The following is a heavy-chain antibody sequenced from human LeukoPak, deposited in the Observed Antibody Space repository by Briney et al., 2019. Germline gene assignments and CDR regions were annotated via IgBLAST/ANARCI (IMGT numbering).Heavy chain of an antibody. V-gene: IGHV1-18*01. Sequence: AASVTVSCKASGYTFTSYGISWVRQAPGQGLEWMGWISAYNGNTNYAQKLQGRVTMTTDTSTSTAYMELRSLRSDDTAVYYCARAKGYYYDSSGPIDYWGQGTLVTVSS. CDR1: GYTFTSYG. CDR2: ISAYNGNT. CDR3: ARAKGYYYDSSGPIDY. J-gene: IGHJ4*02. D-gene: IGHD3-22*01.